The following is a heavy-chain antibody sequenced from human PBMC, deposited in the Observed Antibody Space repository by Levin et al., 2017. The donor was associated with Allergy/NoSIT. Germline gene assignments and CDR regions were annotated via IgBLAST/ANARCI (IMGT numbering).Heavy chain of an antibody. V-gene: IGHV1-69*04. CDR3: ARVSGGLRGAFDI. CDR2: IIPILDIA. J-gene: IGHJ3*02. Sequence: PLASVKVSCKASGGSFSSYAISWVRQAPGQGLEWMGRIIPILDIANYAQKFQGRVTISADKSTSAVYMELSSLRSEDTAIYYCARVSGGLRGAFDIWGQGTTVTVSS. D-gene: IGHD2-15*01. CDR1: GGSFSSYA.